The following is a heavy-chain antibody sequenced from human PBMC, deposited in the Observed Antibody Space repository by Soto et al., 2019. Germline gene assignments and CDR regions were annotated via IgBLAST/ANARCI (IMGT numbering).Heavy chain of an antibody. Sequence: GASVKVSCKVSGYTLTELSMHWVRQAPGKGLEWMGGFDPEDGETIYAQKFQGRVTMTEDTSTDTAYMELSSLRSEDTAVYYCATDPYPGIAAAGTRKSLDYWGQGTLVTVSS. V-gene: IGHV1-24*01. D-gene: IGHD6-13*01. CDR3: ATDPYPGIAAAGTRKSLDY. CDR2: FDPEDGET. CDR1: GYTLTELS. J-gene: IGHJ4*02.